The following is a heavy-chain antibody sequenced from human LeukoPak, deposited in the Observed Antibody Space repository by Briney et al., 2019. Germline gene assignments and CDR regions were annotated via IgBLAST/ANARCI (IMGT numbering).Heavy chain of an antibody. Sequence: GGSLRLSCAASGFTFSSYSMNWVRQAPGKGVEWVSSISSSSSYIYYADSVKGRFTISRDNAKNSLYLQMNSLRAEDTAVYYCARDRRSDNYFDYWGQGTLVTVSS. CDR2: ISSSSSYI. CDR3: ARDRRSDNYFDY. J-gene: IGHJ4*02. CDR1: GFTFSSYS. V-gene: IGHV3-21*01.